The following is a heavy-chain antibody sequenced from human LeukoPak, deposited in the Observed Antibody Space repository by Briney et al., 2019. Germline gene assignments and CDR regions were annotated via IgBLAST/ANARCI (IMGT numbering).Heavy chain of an antibody. CDR3: AKDKDYYDSSGSFDY. Sequence: SGGSLRLSCAASGFTFSSYGMHWVRQAPGKGLEWVAVISYDGSNKYYADSVKGRFTISRDNSKNTLYLQMNSLRAEDTAVYYCAKDKDYYDSSGSFDYWGQGTLVTVSS. CDR1: GFTFSSYG. CDR2: ISYDGSNK. D-gene: IGHD3-22*01. V-gene: IGHV3-30*18. J-gene: IGHJ4*02.